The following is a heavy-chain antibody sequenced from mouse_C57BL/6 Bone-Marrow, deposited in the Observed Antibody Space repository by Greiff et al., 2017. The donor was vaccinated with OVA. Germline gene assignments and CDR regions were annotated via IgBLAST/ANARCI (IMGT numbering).Heavy chain of an antibody. V-gene: IGHV1-18*01. Sequence: VQLQQSGPELVKPGASVKIPCKASGYTFTDYNMDWVKQSHGKSLEWIGDINPNNGGTIYNQKFKGKATLTVDKSSSTAYMELRSLTSEDTAVYYCARPPMTTVAPRDFDVWGTGTTVTVSS. D-gene: IGHD1-1*01. CDR3: ARPPMTTVAPRDFDV. CDR2: INPNNGGT. J-gene: IGHJ1*03. CDR1: GYTFTDYN.